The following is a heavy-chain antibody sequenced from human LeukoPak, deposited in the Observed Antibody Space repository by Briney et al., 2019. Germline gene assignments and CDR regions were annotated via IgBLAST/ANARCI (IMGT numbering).Heavy chain of an antibody. CDR1: GGSFSGYY. V-gene: IGHV4-34*01. Sequence: PSETLSLTCAVYGGSFSGYYWSWIRQPPGKGLEGIGEINHSGSTNYDPSLKSRVTISVDTSKNQFSLKLSSVTAADTAVYYCARGGGYYYGSGSYYNIWGQGTLVTVSS. D-gene: IGHD3-10*01. CDR3: ARGGGYYYGSGSYYNI. J-gene: IGHJ4*02. CDR2: INHSGST.